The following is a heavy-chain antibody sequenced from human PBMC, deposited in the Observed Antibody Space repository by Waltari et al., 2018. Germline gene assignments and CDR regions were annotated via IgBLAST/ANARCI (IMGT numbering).Heavy chain of an antibody. J-gene: IGHJ4*02. D-gene: IGHD3-22*01. CDR3: LRDSSGSHFDY. CDR1: GYTFTGYA. CDR2: RNPKNGDT. Sequence: LVQSGAEVKKPGASVKVSCKASGYTFTGYAILWVRQAPGQGREWMGRRNPKNGDTHYAQNVQGRVALTTDTSTNTAFMELQRLRSDDTAVYYCLRDSSGSHFDYWGQGTLVTVSS. V-gene: IGHV1-2*06.